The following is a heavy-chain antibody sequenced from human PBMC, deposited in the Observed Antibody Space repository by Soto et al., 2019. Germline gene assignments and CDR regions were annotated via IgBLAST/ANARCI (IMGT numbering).Heavy chain of an antibody. CDR3: AKGGWYEGIPEYFQH. J-gene: IGHJ1*01. D-gene: IGHD6-19*01. Sequence: EVQLVESGGGLVQPGRSLRLSCAASGFTFDDYAMHWVRQAPGKGLEWVSGISWNSGSIGYADSVKGRFTISRDNAKNSLYLPMQSLRAEDTALYYSAKGGWYEGIPEYFQHWGQGTLVTVSS. V-gene: IGHV3-9*01. CDR1: GFTFDDYA. CDR2: ISWNSGSI.